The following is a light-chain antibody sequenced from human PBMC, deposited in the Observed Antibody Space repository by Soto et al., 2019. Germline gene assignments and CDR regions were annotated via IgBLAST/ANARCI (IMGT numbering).Light chain of an antibody. J-gene: IGKJ1*01. CDR2: GAS. CDR1: QSVSSN. Sequence: EIVMTQSPAPLSVSPRERATLSCRASQSVSSNLAWYQQKPGQAPRPLIYGASTRATGIPARFRGSGSGTEFTLTISSLQSEDFAIYLCQQYNNWPPDRTFGQGTKVEIK. CDR3: QQYNNWPPDRT. V-gene: IGKV3-15*01.